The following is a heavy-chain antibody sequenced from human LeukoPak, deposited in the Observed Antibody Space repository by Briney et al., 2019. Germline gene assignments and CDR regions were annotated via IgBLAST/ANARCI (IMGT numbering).Heavy chain of an antibody. CDR2: IYYSGST. D-gene: IGHD4-17*01. J-gene: IGHJ3*02. V-gene: IGHV4-59*01. CDR1: GGSISSYY. Sequence: SETLSLTCTVSGGSISSYYWSWIRQPPGKGLEWIGYIYYSGSTNYNPSLKSRVTISVDTSKNQFSLKLSSVTAADTAVYYRARGGYGDYAAFDIWGQGTMVTVSS. CDR3: ARGGYGDYAAFDI.